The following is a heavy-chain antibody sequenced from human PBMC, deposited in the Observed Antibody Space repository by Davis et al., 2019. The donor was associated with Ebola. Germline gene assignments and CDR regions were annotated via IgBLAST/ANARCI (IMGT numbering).Heavy chain of an antibody. CDR2: INGRGSRT. D-gene: IGHD4-17*01. V-gene: IGHV3-23*01. CDR3: AKREHTVTSRYYYMDV. J-gene: IGHJ6*03. CDR1: GFTFSNYD. Sequence: GESLKISCAASGFTFSNYDMSWVRQAPGKGLEWVSGINGRGSRTYYADSVKGRFTISRDNSKNRLYLQMNSLRAEDTAVYYCAKREHTVTSRYYYMDVWGKGTTVTVSS.